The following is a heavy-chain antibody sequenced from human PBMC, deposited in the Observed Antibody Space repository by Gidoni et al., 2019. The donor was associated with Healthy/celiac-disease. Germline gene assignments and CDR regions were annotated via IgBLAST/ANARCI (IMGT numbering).Heavy chain of an antibody. CDR3: ARDKGGNDHGWGFDL. Sequence: QLQLQESGSGLVKPSQTLSLTCAVSGGSISSGGYSWSWIRQPPGKGLEWIGYIYHSGSTYYNPSLKSRVTISVDRSKNQFSLKLSSVTAADTAVYYCARDKGGNDHGWGFDLWGRGTLVTVSS. CDR1: GGSISSGGYS. V-gene: IGHV4-30-2*01. J-gene: IGHJ2*01. CDR2: IYHSGST. D-gene: IGHD2-15*01.